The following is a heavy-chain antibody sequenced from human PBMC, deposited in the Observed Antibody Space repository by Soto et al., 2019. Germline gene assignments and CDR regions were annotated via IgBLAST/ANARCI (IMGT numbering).Heavy chain of an antibody. D-gene: IGHD1-26*01. Sequence: GGSLRLSCAASGFIFENFGMSWVRQAPGKGLEWISSISGSGFRKYYADSVKGRFTISRDNSKSTVYLELNNLSAEDTAVYHCAKNQGVELVPLATVDWFDPWGQGSVVTVSS. CDR2: ISGSGFRK. CDR1: GFIFENFG. CDR3: AKNQGVELVPLATVDWFDP. J-gene: IGHJ5*02. V-gene: IGHV3-23*01.